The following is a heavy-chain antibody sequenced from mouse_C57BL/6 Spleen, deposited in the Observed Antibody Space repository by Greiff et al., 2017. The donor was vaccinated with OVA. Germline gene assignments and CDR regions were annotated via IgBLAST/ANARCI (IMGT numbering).Heavy chain of an antibody. V-gene: IGHV7-3*01. J-gene: IGHJ3*01. CDR1: GFTFTDYY. CDR3: ARSYSNSAY. D-gene: IGHD2-5*01. Sequence: EVQLVESGGGLVQPGGSLSLSCAASGFTFTDYYMSWVRQPPGQALEWLGFIRHTANGYTTEYSASVKGRFTISRDKSQSIHYIRMKALGAEDSASYSCARSYSNSAYWGQGTLVTVSA. CDR2: IRHTANGYTT.